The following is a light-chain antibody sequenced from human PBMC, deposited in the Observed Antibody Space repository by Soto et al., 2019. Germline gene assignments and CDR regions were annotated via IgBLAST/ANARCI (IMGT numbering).Light chain of an antibody. CDR2: SAS. CDR1: QGVDTN. V-gene: IGKV3-15*01. Sequence: EVVMTQSPATLSVSPGQRASLSCRASQGVDTNLAWYQQRPGQAPRLLIYSASTRATGVPDRFSGSGSGTDFTLTISRLEPEDFAVYYCQQYNKWPLTFGQGTKVDIK. J-gene: IGKJ1*01. CDR3: QQYNKWPLT.